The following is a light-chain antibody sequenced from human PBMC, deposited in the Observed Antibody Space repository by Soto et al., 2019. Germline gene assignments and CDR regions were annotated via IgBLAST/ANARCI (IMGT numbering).Light chain of an antibody. J-gene: IGLJ3*02. V-gene: IGLV1-51*02. CDR3: GTWDSSLSLWV. Sequence: QSVLTQPPSVSAAPGQRVTMSCSGTSSNVGNNYVSWYQQLPGTAPKLLIFQTTERPSGIPDRFSDSKSGTAATLGITELQTGDEADYYCGTWDSSLSLWVFGGGTKLTVL. CDR2: QTT. CDR1: SSNVGNNY.